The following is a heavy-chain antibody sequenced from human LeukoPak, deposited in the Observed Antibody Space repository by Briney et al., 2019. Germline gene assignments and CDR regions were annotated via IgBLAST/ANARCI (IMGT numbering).Heavy chain of an antibody. CDR2: LSSRSRYI. CDR3: ARADWDTAMIDY. V-gene: IGHV3-21*01. CDR1: GFTFSNYA. D-gene: IGHD5-18*01. Sequence: GGSLRLSCAASGFTFSNYAMTWVRQAPGKGLEWVSSLSSRSRYIYYADSLKGRFTISRDNAKNSLYLQMNSLRAEDTAVYYCARADWDTAMIDYWGQGTLVTVSS. J-gene: IGHJ4*02.